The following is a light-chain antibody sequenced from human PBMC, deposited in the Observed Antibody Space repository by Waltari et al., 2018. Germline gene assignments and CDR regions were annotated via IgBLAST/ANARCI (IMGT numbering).Light chain of an antibody. CDR1: SSDVGRYNL. V-gene: IGLV2-23*02. CDR2: EVS. J-gene: IGLJ3*02. CDR3: CSYAGSTTWV. Sequence: QSALTQPASVSGSPGQSITIPCPGTSSDVGRYNLFSWYPQPPGKAPKLMIYEVSKRPSGVSNRFSGSKSGNTASLTISGLQAEDEADYYCCSYAGSTTWVFGGGTKLTVL.